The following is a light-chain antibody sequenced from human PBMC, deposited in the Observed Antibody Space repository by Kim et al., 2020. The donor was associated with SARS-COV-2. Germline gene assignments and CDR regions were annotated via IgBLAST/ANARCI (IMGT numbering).Light chain of an antibody. J-gene: IGLJ1*01. CDR3: QAWDSRTEV. Sequence: SYELTQPPSVSVSPGQTASITCSGDKLGDKYACWYQQKPGQSPVLVIYQDSKRASGIPERFSGSNSGNTATLTISGTQAMDEADYYCQAWDSRTEVFGTG. V-gene: IGLV3-1*01. CDR1: KLGDKY. CDR2: QDS.